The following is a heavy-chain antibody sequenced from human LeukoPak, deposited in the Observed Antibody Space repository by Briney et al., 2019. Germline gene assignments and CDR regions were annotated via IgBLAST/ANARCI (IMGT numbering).Heavy chain of an antibody. CDR3: SRDLLNCSGGSCFSAHFDY. V-gene: IGHV3-74*01. J-gene: IGHJ4*02. CDR1: GFTFSDYW. CDR2: INTDMSST. Sequence: GGSLRLSCAASGFTFSDYWMHWVRQAPGKGLVWVSRINTDMSSTIYTDSVKGRFTISRDNAKNTLYLQMNSLRAEDTAVYYCSRDLLNCSGGSCFSAHFDYWGLGTLVTVSS. D-gene: IGHD2-15*01.